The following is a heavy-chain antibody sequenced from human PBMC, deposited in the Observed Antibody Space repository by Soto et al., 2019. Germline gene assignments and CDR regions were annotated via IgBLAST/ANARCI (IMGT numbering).Heavy chain of an antibody. Sequence: EVQLVVSGGGLVKPGGSLRLSCAASGFTFSNAWMNWVRQAPGKGLEWVGRIKSKTDGGTTDYAAPVKGRFTISRDDSKNTLYLQMNSLKTEDTAVYYCTTDLPYYYDSSGYYPPIDYWGQGTLVTVSS. V-gene: IGHV3-15*07. CDR3: TTDLPYYYDSSGYYPPIDY. J-gene: IGHJ4*02. CDR1: GFTFSNAW. D-gene: IGHD3-22*01. CDR2: IKSKTDGGTT.